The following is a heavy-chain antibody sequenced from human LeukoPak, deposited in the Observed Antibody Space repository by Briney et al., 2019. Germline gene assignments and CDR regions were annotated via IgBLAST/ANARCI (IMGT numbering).Heavy chain of an antibody. V-gene: IGHV4-34*01. J-gene: IGHJ4*02. CDR1: GGSFSGYY. Sequence: PSETLSLTCAVYGGSFSGYYWSWIRQPPGKGLEWIGEINHSGSTNYNPPLKSRVTISVDTSKNQFSLKLSSVTAADTAVYYCARVGYDFWSGYCDYWGQGTLVTVSS. CDR2: INHSGST. D-gene: IGHD3-3*01. CDR3: ARVGYDFWSGYCDY.